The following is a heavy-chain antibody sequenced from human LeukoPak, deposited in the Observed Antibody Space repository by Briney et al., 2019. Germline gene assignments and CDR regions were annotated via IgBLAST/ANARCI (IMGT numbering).Heavy chain of an antibody. J-gene: IGHJ4*02. Sequence: SETLSLTCTVSGGSISSYYWSWIRQPPGKGLEWIGSIYYSGGTYYNPSLKSRVTISVDTSKNQLSLKLTSVTAADTAVYYCAREVPPSYFDYWGQGTLVTVSS. CDR2: IYYSGGT. CDR3: AREVPPSYFDY. V-gene: IGHV4-39*07. D-gene: IGHD1-1*01. CDR1: GGSISSYY.